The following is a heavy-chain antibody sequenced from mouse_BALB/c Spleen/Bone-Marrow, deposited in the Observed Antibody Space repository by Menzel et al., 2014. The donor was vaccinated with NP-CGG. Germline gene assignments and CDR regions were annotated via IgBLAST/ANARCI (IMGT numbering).Heavy chain of an antibody. CDR1: GYTFTSSW. CDR3: TRSNGNWFAY. Sequence: QVQLKESGSVLVRPGASVKLSCKASGYTFTSSWMHWAKQRPGQGLEWVGEINPSNGGTNFNEKFKSKATLTVDKSSSTAYMQLSSLTSEDSAVYYCTRSNGNWFAYWGQGTLVTVSA. D-gene: IGHD2-1*01. CDR2: INPSNGGT. V-gene: IGHV1S81*02. J-gene: IGHJ3*01.